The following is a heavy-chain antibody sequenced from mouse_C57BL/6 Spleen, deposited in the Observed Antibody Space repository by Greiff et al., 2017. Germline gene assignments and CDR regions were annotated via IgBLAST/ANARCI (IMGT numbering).Heavy chain of an antibody. Sequence: EVKLQESGPGLVKPSQSLSLTCSVTGYSITSGYYWNWIRQFPGNKLEWMGYISYDGSNNYNPSLKNRISITRDTSKNQFFLKLNSVTTEDTATYYCASTTVYYFDYWGQGTTLTVSS. CDR1: GYSITSGYY. V-gene: IGHV3-6*01. CDR3: ASTTVYYFDY. D-gene: IGHD1-1*01. CDR2: ISYDGSN. J-gene: IGHJ2*01.